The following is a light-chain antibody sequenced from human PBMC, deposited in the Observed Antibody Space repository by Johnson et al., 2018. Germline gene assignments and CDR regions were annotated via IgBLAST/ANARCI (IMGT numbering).Light chain of an antibody. V-gene: IGLV1-51*02. CDR2: ENN. CDR3: GTWDSSLSAGNV. J-gene: IGLJ1*01. Sequence: QSVLTQPPSVSAAPGQKVTISCSGSSSNIGNNYVSWYKQLPGTAPKLLIYENNKLPSGIPDRFSGSKSGTSATLGIPGLHTGDEADYYCGTWDSSLSAGNVFGTGTKVTVL. CDR1: SSNIGNNY.